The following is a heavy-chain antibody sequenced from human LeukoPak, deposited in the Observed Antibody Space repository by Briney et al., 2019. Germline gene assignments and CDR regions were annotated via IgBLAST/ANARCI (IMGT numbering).Heavy chain of an antibody. D-gene: IGHD2-8*01. CDR2: ISYDGSTK. J-gene: IGHJ4*02. V-gene: IGHV3-30*03. CDR3: ATPPTAYTNGSLGY. CDR1: GFTFSNFG. Sequence: PGGSLGLSCEASGFTFSNFGMHWVRQAPGKGLEWVAIISYDGSTKYYADSVKGRFSISRDNSKNTLYLQMNSLRVEDTAVYYCATPPTAYTNGSLGYWGQGTLVTVSS.